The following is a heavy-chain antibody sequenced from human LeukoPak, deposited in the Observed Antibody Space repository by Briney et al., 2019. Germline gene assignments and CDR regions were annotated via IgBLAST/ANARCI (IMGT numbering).Heavy chain of an antibody. D-gene: IGHD4-17*01. V-gene: IGHV4-34*01. Sequence: SETLSLTCAVYGGSFSGYYWSWIRQPPGKGLEWIGEISHSGSTNYNPSLKSRVTISVDTSKNQFSLKLSSVTAADTAVYYCARGRSLDGDYYYFDYWGQGTLVTVSS. CDR1: GGSFSGYY. J-gene: IGHJ4*02. CDR3: ARGRSLDGDYYYFDY. CDR2: ISHSGST.